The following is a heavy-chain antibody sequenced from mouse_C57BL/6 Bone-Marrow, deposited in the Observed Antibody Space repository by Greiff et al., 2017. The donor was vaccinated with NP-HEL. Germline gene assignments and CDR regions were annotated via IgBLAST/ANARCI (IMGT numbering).Heavy chain of an antibody. CDR2: ISSGGSYT. CDR3: ARQDYYGSRAWFAY. D-gene: IGHD1-1*01. V-gene: IGHV5-6*01. CDR1: GFTFSSYG. Sequence: EVKLMESGGDLVKPGGSLKLSCAASGFTFSSYGMSWVRQTPDKRLEWVATISSGGSYTYYPDSVKGRFTISRDNAKNTLYLQMSSLKSEDTAMYYCARQDYYGSRAWFAYWGQGTLVTVSA. J-gene: IGHJ3*01.